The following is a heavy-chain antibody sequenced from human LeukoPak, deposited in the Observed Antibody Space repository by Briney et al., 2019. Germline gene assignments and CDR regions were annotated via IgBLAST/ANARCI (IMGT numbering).Heavy chain of an antibody. CDR3: ARDPSTYYYDSSGSRYYYYYMDV. Sequence: GGSLRLSCAASGFTFSSDSMNWLRQAPAKGLEWVSYISSSSSTIYYADSVKGRFTISRDNAKNSLYRQMNSLRAQDTAVYYCARDPSTYYYDSSGSRYYYYYMDVWGKGTTVTVSS. J-gene: IGHJ6*03. D-gene: IGHD3-22*01. V-gene: IGHV3-48*01. CDR2: ISSSSSTI. CDR1: GFTFSSDS.